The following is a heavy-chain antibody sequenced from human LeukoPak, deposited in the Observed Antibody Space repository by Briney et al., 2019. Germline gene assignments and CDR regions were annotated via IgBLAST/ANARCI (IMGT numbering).Heavy chain of an antibody. V-gene: IGHV4-34*01. CDR2: INHSGST. CDR1: GGSFSGYY. J-gene: IGHJ5*02. D-gene: IGHD3-10*01. Sequence: SETLSLTCAVYGGSFSGYYWSWIRQPPGKGLEWIGEINHSGSTNYNPSLKSRVTISVDTSKNQFSLKLSSVTAADTAVYYCAREVWYHGSGSYSAWFDPWGQGTLVTVSS. CDR3: AREVWYHGSGSYSAWFDP.